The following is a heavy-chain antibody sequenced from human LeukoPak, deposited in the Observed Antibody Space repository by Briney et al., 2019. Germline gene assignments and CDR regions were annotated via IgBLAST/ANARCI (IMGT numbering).Heavy chain of an antibody. CDR1: GGSLSGYY. CDR2: INHSGSS. J-gene: IGHJ4*02. V-gene: IGHV4-34*01. Sequence: SETLSLTCAVNGGSLSGYYWSWIRQTPGKGLEWIGEINHSGSSNNNPSLKSRVTMSVDTAKNQVSLKLSSVTAADTAVYYCAAGYSYGSGRGVFDYWGQGTLVTVSS. D-gene: IGHD5-18*01. CDR3: AAGYSYGSGRGVFDY.